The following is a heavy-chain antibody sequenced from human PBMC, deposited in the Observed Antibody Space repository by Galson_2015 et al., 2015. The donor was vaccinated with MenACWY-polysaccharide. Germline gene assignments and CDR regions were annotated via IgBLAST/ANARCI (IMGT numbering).Heavy chain of an antibody. Sequence: EIQRGREGRGQRLEWMGLMNPRSGHTEYAQKFQGRVTMTSNTAISTAYMELTSLRSEDTAVYYCARGHYGAWGQGTLVIVS. CDR1: E. CDR3: ARGHYGA. J-gene: IGHJ5*02. V-gene: IGHV1-8*01. D-gene: IGHD3-10*01. CDR2: MNPRSGHT.